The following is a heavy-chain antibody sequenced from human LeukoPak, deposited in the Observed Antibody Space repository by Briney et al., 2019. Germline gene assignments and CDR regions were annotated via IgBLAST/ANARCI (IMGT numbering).Heavy chain of an antibody. Sequence: ASVKVSCKASGYTSTGDYMHWVRQAPGQGLEWMGGINPNSGGTNYAQKFQGRVTTTRDTSISTAYMELSRLRSDDTAVYCCARAVIGGNQPFDYWGQGTLGTVSS. CDR2: INPNSGGT. D-gene: IGHD4-23*01. J-gene: IGHJ4*02. V-gene: IGHV1-2*01. CDR1: GYTSTGDY. CDR3: ARAVIGGNQPFDY.